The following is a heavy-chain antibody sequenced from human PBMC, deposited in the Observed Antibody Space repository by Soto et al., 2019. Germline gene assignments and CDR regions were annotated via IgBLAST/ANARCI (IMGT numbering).Heavy chain of an antibody. J-gene: IGHJ6*02. D-gene: IGHD5-12*01. CDR1: GGSISNADYY. V-gene: IGHV4-30-4*01. CDR2: IYYSGSS. CDR3: ARAIVVTVGGMDV. Sequence: QVQLQESGPGLVKPSQTLSLTCTVSGGSISNADYYWSWVRQPPGKGLEWIGYIYYSGSSFFNPSLKSRVTMLKDTSKNQFSLRLTSVTAADTAVYYCARAIVVTVGGMDVWGRGTTVTVSS.